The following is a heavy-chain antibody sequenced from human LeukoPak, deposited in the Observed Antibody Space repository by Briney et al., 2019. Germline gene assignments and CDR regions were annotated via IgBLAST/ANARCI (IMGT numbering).Heavy chain of an antibody. D-gene: IGHD3-22*01. CDR3: ARAGHPNYYDSSGYYYQEFDY. CDR1: GGTFSSYA. J-gene: IGHJ4*02. CDR2: IIPILGTA. V-gene: IGHV1-69*13. Sequence: ASVKVSCKASGGTFSSYAISWVRQAPGQGLEWMGGIIPILGTANYAQKFQGRVTITADESTSTAYMELSSLRSEDTAVYYCARAGHPNYYDSSGYYYQEFDYWGQGTLVTVSS.